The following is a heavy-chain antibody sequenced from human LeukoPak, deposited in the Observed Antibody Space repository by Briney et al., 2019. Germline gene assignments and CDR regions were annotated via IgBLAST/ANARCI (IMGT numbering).Heavy chain of an antibody. CDR1: GYTFTSYD. CDR2: MGPNSGNT. D-gene: IGHD6-13*01. Sequence: ASVKVSCKASGYTFTSYDINWVRQATGQGPEWMGWMGPNSGNTGYAQKFQGRVTMTRSTSMSTAYMELSSLRSEDTAVYYCARDLEGIAAEDGGFDPWGQGTLVTVSS. CDR3: ARDLEGIAAEDGGFDP. V-gene: IGHV1-8*01. J-gene: IGHJ5*02.